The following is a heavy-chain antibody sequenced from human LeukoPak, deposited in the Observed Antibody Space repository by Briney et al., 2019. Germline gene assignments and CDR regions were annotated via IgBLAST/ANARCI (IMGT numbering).Heavy chain of an antibody. J-gene: IGHJ6*03. CDR3: ADHGSVTGDYYYYMDV. CDR2: ISAYNGNT. Sequence: GASVKVSCKASGYSFNKYSISWVRQAPGQGLEWMGWISAYNGNTKYAQKFQGRVTMTTDTSTSTAYTELRSLRSDDTAVYYCADHGSVTGDYYYYMDVWGKGTTVTVSS. D-gene: IGHD7-27*01. CDR1: GYSFNKYS. V-gene: IGHV1-18*01.